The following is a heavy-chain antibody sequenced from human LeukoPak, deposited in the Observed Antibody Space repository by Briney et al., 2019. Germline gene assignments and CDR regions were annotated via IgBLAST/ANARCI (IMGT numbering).Heavy chain of an antibody. CDR2: IYHSGST. V-gene: IGHV4-38-2*02. CDR1: GYSINSGYY. CDR3: ARSHYPNDQTYFDS. J-gene: IGHJ4*02. Sequence: SETLSLTCSVSGYSINSGYYWGWIRQPAGKGLEWIGSIYHSGSTYYNPSLKSRVTISVDTSKNQFSLNLTSVTAADTAVYFCARSHYPNDQTYFDSWGQGTLVTVSS. D-gene: IGHD1-1*01.